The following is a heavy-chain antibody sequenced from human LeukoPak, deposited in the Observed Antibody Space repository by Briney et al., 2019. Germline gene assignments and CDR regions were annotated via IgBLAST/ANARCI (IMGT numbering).Heavy chain of an antibody. V-gene: IGHV1-58*01. CDR2: IVVGSGNT. D-gene: IGHD2-15*01. CDR3: AVRPSDCSGGSCPGSFDY. J-gene: IGHJ4*02. CDR1: GFTFTSSA. Sequence: ASVKDSCKASGFTFTSSAVQWVRQARGQRLEWIGWIVVGSGNTNYAQKFQERVTITRDMSTSTAYMELSSLRSEDTAVYYCAVRPSDCSGGSCPGSFDYWGQGTLVTVSS.